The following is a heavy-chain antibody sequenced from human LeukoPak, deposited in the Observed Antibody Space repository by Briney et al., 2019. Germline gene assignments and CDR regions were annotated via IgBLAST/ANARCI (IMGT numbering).Heavy chain of an antibody. D-gene: IGHD5-12*01. CDR2: IYSGGST. V-gene: IGHV3-66*01. CDR1: GFTVSSNY. CDR3: ARVATSYNYYGMDV. J-gene: IGHJ6*02. Sequence: PGGSLRLSCAASGFTVSSNYMSWVRQAPGKGLEWVSVIYSGGSTYYADSVKGRFTISRDNSKNTLYLQMNSLRAEDTAAYYCARVATSYNYYGMDVWGQGTTVTVSS.